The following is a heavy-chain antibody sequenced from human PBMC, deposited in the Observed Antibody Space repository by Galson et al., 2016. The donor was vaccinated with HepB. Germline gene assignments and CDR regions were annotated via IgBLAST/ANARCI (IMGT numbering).Heavy chain of an antibody. J-gene: IGHJ6*02. D-gene: IGHD6-6*01. Sequence: SLRLSCAASGFTFTSYVMRWVRQAPGRGLEWVSTIVGPAGNTYYPDSVKGRFTISRDTPKNTLYPQMSSLRAEDTAVYYCAKGGAGRPGHYYYAIDVWGQGTTVTVSS. CDR3: AKGGAGRPGHYYYAIDV. CDR2: IVGPAGNT. CDR1: GFTFTSYV. V-gene: IGHV3-23*01.